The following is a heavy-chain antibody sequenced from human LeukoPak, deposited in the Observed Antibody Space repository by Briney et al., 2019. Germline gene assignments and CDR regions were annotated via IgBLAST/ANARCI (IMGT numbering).Heavy chain of an antibody. CDR2: INPNSGGT. D-gene: IGHD1-26*01. V-gene: IGHV1-2*02. Sequence: ASVKVSCKASGYTFTGYYIHWVRQAPGQGLEWMGWINPNSGGTNYAQKFQGRVTMTRDTSISTAYMELSRLRSDDTAVYYCARDHLSGSYYRYAFDIWGQGTMVTVSS. CDR1: GYTFTGYY. CDR3: ARDHLSGSYYRYAFDI. J-gene: IGHJ3*02.